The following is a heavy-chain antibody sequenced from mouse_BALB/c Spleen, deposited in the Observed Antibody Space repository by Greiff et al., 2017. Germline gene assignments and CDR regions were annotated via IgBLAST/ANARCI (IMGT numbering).Heavy chain of an antibody. V-gene: IGHV1-9*01. CDR1: GYTFSSYW. J-gene: IGHJ4*01. CDR2: ILPGSGST. Sequence: LVESGAELMKPGASVKISCKATGYTFSSYWIEWVKQRPGHGLEWIGEILPGSGSTNYNEKFKGKATFTADTSSNTAYMQLSSLTSEDTAVYYCARSTMITTGVEVYAMDYWGQGTSVTVSS. CDR3: ARSTMITTGVEVYAMDY. D-gene: IGHD2-4*01.